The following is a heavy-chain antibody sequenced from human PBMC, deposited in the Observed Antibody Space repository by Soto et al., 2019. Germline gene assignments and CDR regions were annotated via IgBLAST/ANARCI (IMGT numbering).Heavy chain of an antibody. CDR3: MTVGTYDYIWVSDRLPYSYMGV. D-gene: IGHD3-16*02. CDR2: IKSKTDGGTT. CDR1: GFTFSNAW. V-gene: IGHV3-15*01. Sequence: EVQLVESGGGLVKPGGSLRLSCAASGFTFSNAWMSWVRQAPGKGLEWVGRIKSKTDGGTTDYASPVKGRFTISRDDSKNTLYLQMNSMKTEDTAVYYWMTVGTYDYIWVSDRLPYSYMGVWGKGTTVTVSS. J-gene: IGHJ6*03.